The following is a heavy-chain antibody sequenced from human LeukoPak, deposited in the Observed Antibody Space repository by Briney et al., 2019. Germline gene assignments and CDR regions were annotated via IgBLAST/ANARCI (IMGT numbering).Heavy chain of an antibody. V-gene: IGHV3-33*01. J-gene: IGHJ4*02. D-gene: IGHD1-26*01. CDR1: GFTFRSYG. CDR2: IWSDGSKK. Sequence: GGSQRLSCAPSGFTFRSYGMHWVRQAPGKGLEWVAVIWSDGSKKFYADSVKSRFTISRDNSNSTLYLQMNGLRAEDTAVYYCARYSGSYFDYWDQGTLVTVSS. CDR3: ARYSGSYFDY.